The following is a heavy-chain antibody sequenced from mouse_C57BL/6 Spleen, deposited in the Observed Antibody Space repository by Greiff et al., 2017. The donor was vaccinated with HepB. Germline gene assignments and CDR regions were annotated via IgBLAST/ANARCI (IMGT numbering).Heavy chain of an antibody. J-gene: IGHJ3*01. CDR1: GYTFTDYE. Sequence: VQLVESGAELVRPGASVTLSCKASGYTFTDYEMHWVKQTPVHGLEWIGAIDPETGGTAYNQKFKGKAILTADKSSSTAYMELRSLTSEDSAVYYCTRNYDFWFAYWGQGTLVTVSA. V-gene: IGHV1-15*01. D-gene: IGHD2-4*01. CDR2: IDPETGGT. CDR3: TRNYDFWFAY.